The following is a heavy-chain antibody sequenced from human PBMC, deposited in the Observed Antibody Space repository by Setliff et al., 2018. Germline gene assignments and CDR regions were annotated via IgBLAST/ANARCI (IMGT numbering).Heavy chain of an antibody. J-gene: IGHJ1*01. V-gene: IGHV1-18*01. CDR2: ISAYNGNT. D-gene: IGHD3-10*01. CDR1: GYTFTSYG. Sequence: ASVKVSCKASGYTFTSYGISWVRQAPGQGLEWMGWISAYNGNTNYAQKLQGRVTMTTDTSTSTFYMELRSLRSDDTAVYYCAAVRGVIIMNIFRFDSWGQGTLVTVSS. CDR3: AAVRGVIIMNIFRFDS.